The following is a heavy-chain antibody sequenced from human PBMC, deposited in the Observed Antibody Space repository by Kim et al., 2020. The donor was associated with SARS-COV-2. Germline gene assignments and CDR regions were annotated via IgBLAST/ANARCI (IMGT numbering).Heavy chain of an antibody. Sequence: SVKVSCKASGGTFSSYAISWVRQARGQGLEWMGGIIPIFGTANYAQKFQGRVTITADESTSTAYMELSSLRSEDTAVYYCARNNITMVRGVRGGMDVWGQGTTVTVSS. CDR3: ARNNITMVRGVRGGMDV. CDR2: IIPIFGTA. D-gene: IGHD3-10*01. J-gene: IGHJ6*02. CDR1: GGTFSSYA. V-gene: IGHV1-69*13.